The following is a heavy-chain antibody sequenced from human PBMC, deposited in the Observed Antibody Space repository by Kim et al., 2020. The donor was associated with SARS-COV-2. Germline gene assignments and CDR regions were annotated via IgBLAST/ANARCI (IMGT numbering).Heavy chain of an antibody. D-gene: IGHD4-17*01. CDR1: GFTFSSYA. J-gene: IGHJ3*02. CDR2: ISYDGSNK. Sequence: GGSLRLSCAASGFTFSSYAMHWVRQAPGKGLEWVAVISYDGSNKYYADSVKGRFTISRDNSKNTLYLQMNSLRAEDTAVYYCARGWGNNYGGNSGAFDIWGQGTMVTVSS. V-gene: IGHV3-30*04. CDR3: ARGWGNNYGGNSGAFDI.